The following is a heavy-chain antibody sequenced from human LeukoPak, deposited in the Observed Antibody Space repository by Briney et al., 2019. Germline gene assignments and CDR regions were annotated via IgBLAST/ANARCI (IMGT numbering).Heavy chain of an antibody. CDR3: AKEADPSNMVRGTDFDY. D-gene: IGHD3-10*01. CDR2: INPNSGGT. J-gene: IGHJ4*02. V-gene: IGHV1-2*04. Sequence: ASVKVSCKASGYTFTTYAITWVRQAPGQGLEWMGWINPNSGGTNYAQKFQGWVTMTRDTSISTAYMELSRLRSDDTAVYYCAKEADPSNMVRGTDFDYWGQGTLVTVSS. CDR1: GYTFTTYA.